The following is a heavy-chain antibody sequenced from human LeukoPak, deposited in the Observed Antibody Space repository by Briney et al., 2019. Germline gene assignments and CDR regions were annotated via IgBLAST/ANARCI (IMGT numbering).Heavy chain of an antibody. Sequence: SETLSLTCTVSGGSISSHYWSWIRQPPGKGLEWIGYIYYSGSTNYNPSLKSRVTISVDTSKNQFSLKLSSVTAADTAVYYCASLITGTTSNWFDPWGQGTLVTVSS. J-gene: IGHJ5*02. V-gene: IGHV4-59*11. D-gene: IGHD1-7*01. CDR3: ASLITGTTSNWFDP. CDR2: IYYSGST. CDR1: GGSISSHY.